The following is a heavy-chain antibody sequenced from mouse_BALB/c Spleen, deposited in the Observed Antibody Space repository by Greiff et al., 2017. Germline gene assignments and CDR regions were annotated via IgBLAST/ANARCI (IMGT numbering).Heavy chain of an antibody. Sequence: LQQPGSELVRPGASVKLSCKASGYTFTSYWMHWVKQRPGQGLEWIGNIYPGSGSTNYDEKFKSKATLTVDTSSSTAYMQLSSLTSEDSAVYYCTRNYGNSYYFDYWGQGTTLTVSS. CDR3: TRNYGNSYYFDY. V-gene: IGHV1S22*01. CDR1: GYTFTSYW. J-gene: IGHJ2*01. D-gene: IGHD2-1*01. CDR2: IYPGSGST.